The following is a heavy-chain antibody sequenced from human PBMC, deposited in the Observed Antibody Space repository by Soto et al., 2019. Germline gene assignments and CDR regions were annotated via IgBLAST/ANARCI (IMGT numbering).Heavy chain of an antibody. CDR1: GFTSSYYW. J-gene: IGHJ3*01. V-gene: IGHV3-74*01. Sequence: EVQLVESGGGLVQPGESLRLSCAASGFTSSYYWMHWVRQAPGKGLVWVSRIHSDGSSTTYADSVKGRFTISRDNARNTLYLQMNSLRAEDTAVYYCARGDRGAFDLWGQGTVLTVSS. CDR3: ARGDRGAFDL. D-gene: IGHD1-26*01. CDR2: IHSDGSST.